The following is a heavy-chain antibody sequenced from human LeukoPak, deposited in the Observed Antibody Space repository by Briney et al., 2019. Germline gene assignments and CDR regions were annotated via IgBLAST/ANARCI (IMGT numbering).Heavy chain of an antibody. CDR3: AITYYDFWSGYFEYMDV. D-gene: IGHD3-3*01. J-gene: IGHJ6*03. V-gene: IGHV4-4*07. CDR1: GGSISSYY. Sequence: PSETLSLTCTVSGGSISSYYWSWIRQPAGKGLEWIGRIYTSGSINYNPSLKSRVTMSVDTSKNQFSLKLSSVTAADTAVYYCAITYYDFWSGYFEYMDVWGKGTTVTVSS. CDR2: IYTSGSI.